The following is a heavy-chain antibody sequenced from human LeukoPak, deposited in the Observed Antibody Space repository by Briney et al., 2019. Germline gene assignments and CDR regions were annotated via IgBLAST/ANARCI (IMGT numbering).Heavy chain of an antibody. CDR1: GDTFTSYG. J-gene: IGHJ3*02. CDR3: TTTIDDAFDI. Sequence: ASVKVSCKASGDTFTSYGISWVRQAPGQGLEWMGWISAYNGNTNYAQKLEGRVTMTTDTSTSTAYMELRSLRSDDTAVYYCTTTIDDAFDIWGQGTMVTVSS. D-gene: IGHD5-24*01. V-gene: IGHV1-18*01. CDR2: ISAYNGNT.